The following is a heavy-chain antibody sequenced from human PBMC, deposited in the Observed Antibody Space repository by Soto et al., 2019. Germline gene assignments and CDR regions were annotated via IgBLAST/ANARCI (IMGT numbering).Heavy chain of an antibody. CDR2: ISGSGDNT. CDR3: AKDLGTDDFWSAYYTYYYMDV. V-gene: IGHV3-23*01. D-gene: IGHD3-3*01. Sequence: VQLLESGGGLVQPGGSLRLSCAASGFTFSSYALNWVRQAPGKGLEWVSVISGSGDNTYYADSVKGRFTISRDNSKTTLYLQMNSLRAEDTAVYYCAKDLGTDDFWSAYYTYYYMDVWGKGTTVTVSS. CDR1: GFTFSSYA. J-gene: IGHJ6*03.